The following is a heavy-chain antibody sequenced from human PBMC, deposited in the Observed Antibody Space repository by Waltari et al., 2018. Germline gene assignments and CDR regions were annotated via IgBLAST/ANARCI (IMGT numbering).Heavy chain of an antibody. CDR2: ISNSGVKI. CDR1: GVTFSRYA. J-gene: IGHJ4*02. Sequence: EVQLLESGGGLVQLGGSLRLSCAASGVTFSRYAMSWVRQAPGKGLGWVSVISNSGVKIYYADSVRGRFTISRDNSKNTLYLQMNSLRAEDTAIYYCAKEYSSSWVSFDYWGQGTLVTVSS. CDR3: AKEYSSSWVSFDY. D-gene: IGHD6-13*01. V-gene: IGHV3-23*01.